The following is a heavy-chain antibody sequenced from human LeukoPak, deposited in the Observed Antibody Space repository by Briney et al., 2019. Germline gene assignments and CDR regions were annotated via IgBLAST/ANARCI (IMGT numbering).Heavy chain of an antibody. CDR2: IYYSDT. CDR1: GGSISSYY. J-gene: IGHJ4*02. D-gene: IGHD3-10*01. V-gene: IGHV4-59*01. Sequence: SETLSLTCTVSGGSISSYYWSWIRQPPGKGLEWIGYIYYSDTNYNPSLESRVTISVDTSNNQFSLSVSSVTAADTAVYYCTRVSYYGTQPPDWGQGTLVTVSS. CDR3: TRVSYYGTQPPD.